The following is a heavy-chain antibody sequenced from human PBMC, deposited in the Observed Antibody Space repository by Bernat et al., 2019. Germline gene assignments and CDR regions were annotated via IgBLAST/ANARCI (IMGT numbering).Heavy chain of an antibody. D-gene: IGHD3-3*01. Sequence: QVQLVQSGAEVKKPGASVKVSCKASGYTFTSYGISWVRQAPGQGLEWMGWISAYNGNTNYAQKLQGRVTMTTDTSTSTAYMELRSLRSDDTAVYYCARGGPLNPMSSEWLLPYGMDVWGQGTTVTVSS. J-gene: IGHJ6*02. CDR2: ISAYNGNT. V-gene: IGHV1-18*01. CDR1: GYTFTSYG. CDR3: ARGGPLNPMSSEWLLPYGMDV.